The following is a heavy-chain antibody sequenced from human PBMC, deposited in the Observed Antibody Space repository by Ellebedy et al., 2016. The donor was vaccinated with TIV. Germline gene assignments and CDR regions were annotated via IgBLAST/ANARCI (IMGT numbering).Heavy chain of an antibody. J-gene: IGHJ3*01. V-gene: IGHV3-23*01. CDR3: AKDREYSSYYYMGDGAFDF. D-gene: IGHD3-22*01. CDR2: ISGSGGTT. Sequence: GESLKISCAGYGFTFSSYGMSWVRQAPGKGLEWVSGISGSGGTTYYADSVKGRFTISRDNSKNTLYLQMNSLRAEDTAVYYCAKDREYSSYYYMGDGAFDFWGQGTVVTVSS. CDR1: GFTFSSYG.